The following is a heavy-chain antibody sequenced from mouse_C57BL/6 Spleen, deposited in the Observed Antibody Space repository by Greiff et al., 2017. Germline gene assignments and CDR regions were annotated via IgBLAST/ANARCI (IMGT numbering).Heavy chain of an antibody. V-gene: IGHV1-42*01. J-gene: IGHJ2*01. CDR3: ARSYYGSILYYFDY. Sequence: EVQGVESGPELVKPGASVKISCKASGYSFTGYYMNWVKQSPEKSLEWIGEINPSTGGTTYNQKFKAKATLTVDKSSSTAYMQLKSLTSEDSAVYYCARSYYGSILYYFDYWGQGTTLTVSS. CDR1: GYSFTGYY. D-gene: IGHD1-1*01. CDR2: INPSTGGT.